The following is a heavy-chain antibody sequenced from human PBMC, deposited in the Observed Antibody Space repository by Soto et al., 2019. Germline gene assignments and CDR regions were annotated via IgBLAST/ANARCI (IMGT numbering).Heavy chain of an antibody. Sequence: QVQLVQSGAEVKKPGSSVKVSCKASGGTFSSYTISWVRQAPGQGLEWMGRIIPILGIANYAQKFQGRVTITADKSTSTAYMELTSLRSEDTAVYYCARRPRDSNYYMDGWGKGTTVTVSS. J-gene: IGHJ6*03. V-gene: IGHV1-69*02. CDR1: GGTFSSYT. CDR2: IIPILGIA. CDR3: ARRPRDSNYYMDG. D-gene: IGHD4-4*01.